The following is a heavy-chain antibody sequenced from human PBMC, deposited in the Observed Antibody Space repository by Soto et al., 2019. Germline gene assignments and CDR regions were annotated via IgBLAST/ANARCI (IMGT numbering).Heavy chain of an antibody. CDR1: GFTFSSYG. CDR2: IWYDGSNK. J-gene: IGHJ6*02. Sequence: GGSLRLSCAASGFTFSSYGMHWVRQAPGKGLEWVAVIWYDGSNKYYADSVKGRFTISRDNSKNTLYLQMNSLRAEDTVVYYCARDCYYDSEVYYGMDVWGQGTTVTVSS. V-gene: IGHV3-33*01. CDR3: ARDCYYDSEVYYGMDV. D-gene: IGHD3-22*01.